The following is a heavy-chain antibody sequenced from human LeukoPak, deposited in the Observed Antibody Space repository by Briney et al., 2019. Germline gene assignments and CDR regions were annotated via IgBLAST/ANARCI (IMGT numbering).Heavy chain of an antibody. Sequence: SVKVSCRASGGTFSSYAISWVRQAPGQGLEWMGRIIPILGIANYAQKFQGRVTITADKSTSTAYMELSSLRSEDTAVYYCARGRTMDPTGYDAFDIWGQGTMVTVSS. V-gene: IGHV1-69*04. CDR3: ARGRTMDPTGYDAFDI. CDR1: GGTFSSYA. J-gene: IGHJ3*02. D-gene: IGHD3-10*01. CDR2: IIPILGIA.